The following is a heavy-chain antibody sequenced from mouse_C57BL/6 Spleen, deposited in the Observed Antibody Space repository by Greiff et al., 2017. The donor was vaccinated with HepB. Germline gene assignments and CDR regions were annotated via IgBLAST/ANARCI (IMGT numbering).Heavy chain of an antibody. CDR2: IYPRSGNT. CDR3: ARSMGSPYYYAMDY. Sequence: VQPVEFGAELARPGALVKLFCKAFCHPLTSHGFSWGKPRTGQGLEWIGEIYPRSGNTYHNEKFKGKATLTAEKSSSTAYMELRSLTSEDSAVYFCARSMGSPYYYAMDYWGQGTSVTVSS. J-gene: IGHJ4*01. V-gene: IGHV1-81*01. CDR1: CHPLTSHG.